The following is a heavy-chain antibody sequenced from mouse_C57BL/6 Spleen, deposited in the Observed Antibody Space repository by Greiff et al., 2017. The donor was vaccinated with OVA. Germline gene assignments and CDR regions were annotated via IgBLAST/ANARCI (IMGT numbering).Heavy chain of an antibody. D-gene: IGHD1-1*01. Sequence: QVQLQQSGAELVRPGASVKLSCKASGYTFTDYYINWVKQRPGQGLEWIARIYPGSGNTYYNEKFKGKATLTAEKSSSTAYMQLSSLTSEDSAVYFCARGATVVAPYWYFAVWGTGTTVTVSS. CDR2: IYPGSGNT. V-gene: IGHV1-76*01. J-gene: IGHJ1*03. CDR3: ARGATVVAPYWYFAV. CDR1: GYTFTDYY.